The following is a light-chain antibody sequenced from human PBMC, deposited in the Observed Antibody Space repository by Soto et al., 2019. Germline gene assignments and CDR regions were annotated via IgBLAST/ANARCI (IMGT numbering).Light chain of an antibody. V-gene: IGLV2-14*01. Sequence: QSALTQPASVSGSPGQSITISCTGTSSDVGGYDYVSWYQQHPGKAPKLIIYEVTNRPSGVSNRFSGSKSGNTASLTISGLQAEDEADYFCSSYTPSITVFGTGTKLTVL. CDR1: SSDVGGYDY. CDR3: SSYTPSITV. J-gene: IGLJ1*01. CDR2: EVT.